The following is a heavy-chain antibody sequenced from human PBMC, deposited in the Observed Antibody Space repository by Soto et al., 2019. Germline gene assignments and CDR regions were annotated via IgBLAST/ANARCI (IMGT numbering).Heavy chain of an antibody. CDR2: IFHSGTT. D-gene: IGHD2-2*01. V-gene: IGHV4-28*01. Sequence: AETLSLTCAVSGYSITNVNWWAWIRQPPGKGLEWIGYIFHSGTTHYNPSLKSRVTMSVDTSKNQFSLKVDSLTAEDTAVYYCARSPYADALDIWGQGTMVTVSS. CDR1: GYSITNVNW. CDR3: ARSPYADALDI. J-gene: IGHJ3*02.